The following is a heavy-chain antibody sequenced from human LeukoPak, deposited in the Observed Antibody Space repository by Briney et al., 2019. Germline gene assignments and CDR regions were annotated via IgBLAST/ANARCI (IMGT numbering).Heavy chain of an antibody. CDR2: ISGSGGST. D-gene: IGHD3-9*01. CDR3: ARRVLRYFDWLSPGDWFDP. V-gene: IGHV3-23*01. CDR1: GFTFSSYA. Sequence: PTGGSLRLSCAASGFTFSSYAMSWVRQAPGKGLEWVSAISGSGGSTYYADSVKGRFTISRDNSKNTLYLQMNSLRAEDTAVYYCARRVLRYFDWLSPGDWFDPWGQGTLVTVSS. J-gene: IGHJ5*02.